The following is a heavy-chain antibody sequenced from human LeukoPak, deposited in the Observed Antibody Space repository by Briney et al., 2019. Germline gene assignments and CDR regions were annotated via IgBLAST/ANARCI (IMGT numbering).Heavy chain of an antibody. CDR3: ATGVLLWFGENDAFDI. V-gene: IGHV4-4*07. CDR2: IYTSGST. CDR1: GGSISSYY. D-gene: IGHD3-10*01. J-gene: IGHJ3*02. Sequence: PSETLSLTCTVSGGSISSYYWSWIRQPAGKGLEWIGRIYTSGSTNYNPSLKSRVTMSVDTSKNQFSLKLSPVTAADTAVYYCATGVLLWFGENDAFDIWGQGTMVTVSS.